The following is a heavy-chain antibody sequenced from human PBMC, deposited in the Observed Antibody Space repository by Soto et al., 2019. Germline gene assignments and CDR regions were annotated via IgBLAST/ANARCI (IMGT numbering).Heavy chain of an antibody. V-gene: IGHV3-21*01. Sequence: GGSLRLSCAASGFTFNAYTLNWVRQAPGKGLEWIASIAGPTPYLYYAASVRGRFTVSRDNAQNSLFLQMNTLSADDTAVYYCALTPRGYDYAHLFDFWGQGTLVTVSS. CDR3: ALTPRGYDYAHLFDF. D-gene: IGHD5-18*01. CDR1: GFTFNAYT. CDR2: IAGPTPYL. J-gene: IGHJ4*02.